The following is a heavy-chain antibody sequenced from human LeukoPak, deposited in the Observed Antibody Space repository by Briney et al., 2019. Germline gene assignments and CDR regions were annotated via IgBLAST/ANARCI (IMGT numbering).Heavy chain of an antibody. J-gene: IGHJ4*02. CDR2: ISGSGGVT. Sequence: PGGSLRLSCAASGFTLSSYAMSWFRQAPGKGLDWVSTISGSGGVTYYADSVKGRFTISRDNSKNTLSLQMNSLRAEDTAVYYCAKQQGIAAAANGFDYWGQGTLVTVSS. CDR3: AKQQGIAAAANGFDY. D-gene: IGHD6-13*01. V-gene: IGHV3-23*01. CDR1: GFTLSSYA.